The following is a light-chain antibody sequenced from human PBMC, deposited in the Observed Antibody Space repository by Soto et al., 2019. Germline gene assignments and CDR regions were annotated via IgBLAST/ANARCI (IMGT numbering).Light chain of an antibody. V-gene: IGKV3-15*01. J-gene: IGKJ5*01. CDR3: QQYNDWPPIT. CDR1: QSVGNN. Sequence: EILMTHSPATLSVSPGERATLSCRASQSVGNNLAWYQQKPGQTPRLLIYYASTRATGIPARFSGSGSGTEFTLTISSLQSEDSALYYCQQYNDWPPITFGQGTRLEIQ. CDR2: YAS.